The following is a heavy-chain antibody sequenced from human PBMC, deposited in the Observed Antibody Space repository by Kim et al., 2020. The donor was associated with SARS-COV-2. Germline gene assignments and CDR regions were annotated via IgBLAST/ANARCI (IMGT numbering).Heavy chain of an antibody. CDR3: ARALHVRGIAAAGYYYYGMDV. Sequence: GGSLRLSCAASGFTFSSYDMHWVRQATGKGLEWVSAIGTAGDTYYPGSVKGRFTISRENAKNSLYLQMNSLRAGDTAVYYCARALHVRGIAAAGYYYYGMDVLGLGTTVTVSS. D-gene: IGHD6-13*01. CDR2: IGTAGDT. V-gene: IGHV3-13*01. CDR1: GFTFSSYD. J-gene: IGHJ6*02.